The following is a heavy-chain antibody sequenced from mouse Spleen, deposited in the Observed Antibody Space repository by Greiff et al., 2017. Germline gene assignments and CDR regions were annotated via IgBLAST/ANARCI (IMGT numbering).Heavy chain of an antibody. Sequence: VQLQQSGPGLVQPSQSLSITCTVSGFSLTSYGVHWVRQSPGKGLEWLGVIWSGGSTDYNAAFISRLSISKDNSKSQVFFKMNSLQADDTAIYYCARKSFYGPYWYFDVWGAGTTVTVSS. CDR1: GFSLTSYG. D-gene: IGHD1-2*01. CDR2: IWSGGST. V-gene: IGHV2-2*01. CDR3: ARKSFYGPYWYFDV. J-gene: IGHJ1*01.